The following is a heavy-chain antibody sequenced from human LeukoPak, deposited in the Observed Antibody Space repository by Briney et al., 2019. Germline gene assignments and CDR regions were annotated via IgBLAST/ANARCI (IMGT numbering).Heavy chain of an antibody. D-gene: IGHD3-22*01. V-gene: IGHV3-21*01. CDR1: GFTFSSYG. Sequence: PGGSLRLSCAASGFTFSSYGMSWVRQAPGKGLEWVSSITSSSTYIYYADSVKGRFTISRDNAQNSLYLQMSSLRAEDTAVYYCARHVVAVGFDYWGQGTLVTVSS. CDR2: ITSSSTYI. J-gene: IGHJ4*02. CDR3: ARHVVAVGFDY.